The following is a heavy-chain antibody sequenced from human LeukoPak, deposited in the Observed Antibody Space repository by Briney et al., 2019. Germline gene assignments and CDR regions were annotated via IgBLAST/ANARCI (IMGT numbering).Heavy chain of an antibody. V-gene: IGHV3-43*01. Sequence: GGSLRLSCAASGFTFDDYSMHWVRQVPGKGLEWVSIISWDDNTEYYADSVKGRFTISRDNSKTSLYLQMNSLRTEDTALYYCGKGPRRCAGCDGFDILGQGTMVTVSS. CDR3: GKGPRRCAGCDGFDI. CDR2: ISWDDNTE. D-gene: IGHD4-17*01. J-gene: IGHJ3*02. CDR1: GFTFDDYS.